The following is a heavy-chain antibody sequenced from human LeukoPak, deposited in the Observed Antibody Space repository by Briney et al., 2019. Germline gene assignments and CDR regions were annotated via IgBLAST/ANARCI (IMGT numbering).Heavy chain of an antibody. V-gene: IGHV3-43D*03. Sequence: PGGSLRLSCAASGFTFDDYAMHWVRQAPGKGLEWVSLISWDGGSTYYADSVKGRFTISRDNSKNSLYLQMNSLRAEDTALYYCAKGPFFGSSGWYEYFQHWGQGTLVTVSS. CDR2: ISWDGGST. J-gene: IGHJ1*01. CDR1: GFTFDDYA. D-gene: IGHD6-19*01. CDR3: AKGPFFGSSGWYEYFQH.